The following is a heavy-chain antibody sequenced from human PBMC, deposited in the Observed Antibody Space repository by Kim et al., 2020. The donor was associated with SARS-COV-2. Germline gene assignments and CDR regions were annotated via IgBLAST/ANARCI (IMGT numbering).Heavy chain of an antibody. CDR2: ILAGGAT. V-gene: IGHV3-23*01. Sequence: GGSLRLSCAASGFTFGNNGMIWVRQAPGKGLEWVSDILAGGATFYADSVKGRFTIFRDSFKNMVYLQMSSLRADDTATYYCSGHGSGSSWGLGSRGTVSS. CDR1: GFTFGNNG. D-gene: IGHD3-10*01. CDR3: SGHGSGSS. J-gene: IGHJ4*02.